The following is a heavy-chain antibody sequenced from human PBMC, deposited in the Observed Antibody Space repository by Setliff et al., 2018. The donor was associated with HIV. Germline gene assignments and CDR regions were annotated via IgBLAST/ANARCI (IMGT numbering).Heavy chain of an antibody. CDR2: IYHTGSS. CDR3: ARDVLDLVISVYGF. V-gene: IGHV4-38-2*02. J-gene: IGHJ4*02. CDR1: GFSISSRYY. Sequence: ETLSLTCDVSGFSISSRYYWGWIRQSPGKGLEWIGNIYHTGSSYYNPSLNDRATISLDTSKNQFSLKLNSGTAADTAVYYCARDVLDLVISVYGFWGQGIPVTVS. D-gene: IGHD3-22*01.